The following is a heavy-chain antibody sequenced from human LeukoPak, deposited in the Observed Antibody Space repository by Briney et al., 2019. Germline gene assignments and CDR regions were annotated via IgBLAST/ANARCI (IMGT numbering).Heavy chain of an antibody. J-gene: IGHJ4*02. CDR3: ARQPVGAARYFDY. V-gene: IGHV4-61*01. CDR2: IYYSGST. Sequence: SETLSLTCTVPGGSISSSSYYWSWIRQPPGKGLEWIGYIYYSGSTNYNPSLKGRVTISVDTSKNQFSLKLSSVTAADTAVYYCARQPVGAARYFDYWGQGTLVTVSS. D-gene: IGHD1-26*01. CDR1: GGSISSSSYY.